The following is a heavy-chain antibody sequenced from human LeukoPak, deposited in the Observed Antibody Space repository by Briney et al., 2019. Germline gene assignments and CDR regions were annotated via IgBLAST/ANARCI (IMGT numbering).Heavy chain of an antibody. CDR3: ARDSSGYSHDC. V-gene: IGHV3-30*04. Sequence: PGGSLRLSCAASGFTFSNYALHWVRQAPGKGLEWVAVISYDDTNKYYEDSVKGRFTISRDNSKNTLYLQMNSLRAEDTAVYYCARDSSGYSHDCWGQGTLVTVSS. CDR1: GFTFSNYA. D-gene: IGHD3-22*01. J-gene: IGHJ4*02. CDR2: ISYDDTNK.